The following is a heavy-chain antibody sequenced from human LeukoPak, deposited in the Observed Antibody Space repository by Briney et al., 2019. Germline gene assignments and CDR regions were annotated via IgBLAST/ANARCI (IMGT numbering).Heavy chain of an antibody. V-gene: IGHV4-34*01. D-gene: IGHD7-27*01. CDR2: INHSGST. Sequence: PSETLSLTCAVYGGSFSGYYWSWIRQPPGKGLEWIGEINHSGSTNYNPSLKSRVTISVDTSKNQFSLKLSSVTAADTAVYYCARGSNWAYYLDYWGQGTLVTVSS. CDR1: GGSFSGYY. CDR3: ARGSNWAYYLDY. J-gene: IGHJ4*02.